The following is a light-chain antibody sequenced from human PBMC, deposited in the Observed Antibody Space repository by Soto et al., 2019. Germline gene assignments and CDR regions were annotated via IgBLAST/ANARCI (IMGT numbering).Light chain of an antibody. J-gene: IGKJ2*01. CDR2: WTS. V-gene: IGKV4-1*01. CDR3: QQHYNPHPYT. CDR1: QSVLHSSNNKDY. Sequence: DIVVTQSPDSLAVSLGERATINCKTSQSVLHSSNNKDYIAWYQQKAGQPPKLLIYWTSTRESGVPDRFSGSGSGTDFTLTISSLQAEDVAVYYSQQHYNPHPYTFGQGTKLEIK.